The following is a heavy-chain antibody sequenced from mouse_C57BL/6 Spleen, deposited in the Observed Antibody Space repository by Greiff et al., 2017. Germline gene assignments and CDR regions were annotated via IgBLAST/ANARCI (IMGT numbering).Heavy chain of an antibody. CDR2: IHPNSGST. J-gene: IGHJ3*01. CDR1: GYTFTSYW. D-gene: IGHD1-1*01. Sequence: QVQLQQPGAELVKPGASVKLSCKASGYTFTSYWMHWVKQRPGQGLEWIGMIHPNSGSTNYNEKFKSKATLTVDKSSSTAYMQLSSLTSEDSAVYYCAIEWDYYGSSFAYWGQGTLVTVSA. V-gene: IGHV1-64*01. CDR3: AIEWDYYGSSFAY.